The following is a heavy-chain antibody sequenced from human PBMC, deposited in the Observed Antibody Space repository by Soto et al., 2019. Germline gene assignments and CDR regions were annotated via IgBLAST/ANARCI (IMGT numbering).Heavy chain of an antibody. J-gene: IGHJ4*02. V-gene: IGHV1-3*05. Sequence: QVQLVQSGAEEKKPGASVKVSCKASGYTFTAYAMHWVRQAPGQRLEWMGWINAGNGNTKYSQKFQGRVTITRDTSASKAYMELSSLRSEDTAAYYCARAVAVPADFDYWGQGTLVTVSS. CDR2: INAGNGNT. CDR1: GYTFTAYA. D-gene: IGHD6-19*01. CDR3: ARAVAVPADFDY.